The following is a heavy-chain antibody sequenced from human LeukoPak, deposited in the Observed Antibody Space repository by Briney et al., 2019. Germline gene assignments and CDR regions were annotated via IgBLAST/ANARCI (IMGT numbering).Heavy chain of an antibody. CDR2: TYPGDSNT. CDR3: ARRRAVAGTYYFDY. V-gene: IGHV5-51*01. Sequence: GESLKISCKGSGYSFTNYWIGWVRQMPGKGLEWVGITYPGDSNTRYSPSFQGQVTISADKSISAAYLQWSSLEASDTAIYYCARRRAVAGTYYFDYWGQGTLVTVSS. J-gene: IGHJ4*02. CDR1: GYSFTNYW. D-gene: IGHD6-19*01.